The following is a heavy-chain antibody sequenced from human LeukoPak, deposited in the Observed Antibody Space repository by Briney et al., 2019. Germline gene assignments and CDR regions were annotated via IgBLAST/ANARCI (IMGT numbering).Heavy chain of an antibody. CDR3: ARIPTVTFFDY. V-gene: IGHV1-2*02. CDR1: GYTFTGYY. J-gene: IGHJ4*02. D-gene: IGHD4-17*01. CDR2: INPNSGGT. Sequence: GASVKVSCKTSGYTFTGYYMHWVRQAPGQGLEWMGWINPNSGGTNYAQKFQGRVSMTRDTSINTAYMELSRLRSDDTAVYYCARIPTVTFFDYWGQGTLVTVSS.